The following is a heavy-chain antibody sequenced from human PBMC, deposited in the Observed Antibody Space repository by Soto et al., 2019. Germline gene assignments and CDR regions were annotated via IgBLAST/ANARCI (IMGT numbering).Heavy chain of an antibody. CDR2: ISSSSSYI. D-gene: IGHD6-13*01. CDR3: ARAAWAAAGNGNYYYYYGMDV. V-gene: IGHV3-21*01. J-gene: IGHJ6*02. Sequence: EVQLVESGGGLVKPGGSLRLSCAASGFTFSSYSMNWVRQAPGKGLEWVSSISSSSSYIYYADSVKGRFTISRDNAKNSLYLQMNSLRAEDTAVYYCARAAWAAAGNGNYYYYYGMDVWGQGTTVTVSS. CDR1: GFTFSSYS.